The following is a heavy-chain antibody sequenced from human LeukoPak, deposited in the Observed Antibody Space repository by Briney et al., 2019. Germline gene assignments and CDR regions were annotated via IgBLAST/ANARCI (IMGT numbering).Heavy chain of an antibody. CDR2: ISSSSSYI. D-gene: IGHD3-10*01. J-gene: IGHJ4*02. CDR1: GFTFSSYS. CDR3: AKENSQWGFGAN. Sequence: GGSLRLSCAASGFTFSSYSMNWVRQAPGKGLEWVSSISSSSSYIYYADSVKGRFTISRDNAKNSLYLQMNSLRPEDTAVYYCAKENSQWGFGANWGQGTLVTVSS. V-gene: IGHV3-21*01.